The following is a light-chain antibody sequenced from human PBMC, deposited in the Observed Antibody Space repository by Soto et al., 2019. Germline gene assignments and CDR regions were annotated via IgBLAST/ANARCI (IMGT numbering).Light chain of an antibody. CDR1: QGISSL. CDR2: GAT. Sequence: IQLTQSPSSLSASIGDRVSITCRASQGISSLLAWYQQKPGKAPKLLIYGATTLRSGVPSRFTGSGSGTEFTLTISSLQPDDFATYYCQQYNSWTFGQGTKVDIK. J-gene: IGKJ1*01. CDR3: QQYNSWT. V-gene: IGKV1-9*01.